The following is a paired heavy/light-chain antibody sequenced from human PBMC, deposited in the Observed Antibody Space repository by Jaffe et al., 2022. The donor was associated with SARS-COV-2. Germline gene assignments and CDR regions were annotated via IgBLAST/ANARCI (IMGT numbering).Light chain of an antibody. CDR1: QSVSSSY. CDR2: GAS. CDR3: QHYDGSLVT. Sequence: EIVLTQSPGTLSLSPGERATLSCRASQSVSSSYLAWYQQTPGQAPRLLIFGASSRATGIPDRFSGGGSGTDFTLTVSRLEPEDFAVYFCQHYDGSLVTFGQGTKVEIK. V-gene: IGKV3-20*01. J-gene: IGKJ1*01.
Heavy chain of an antibody. D-gene: IGHD3-10*01. J-gene: IGHJ6*01. CDR1: GFPFTSYW. CDR2: INRDGSST. Sequence: EVQLVESGGGLVQPGGSLRLSCAASGFPFTSYWIHWVRQAPGKGLVWVSRINRDGSSTTYADSVKGRFTISRDAAKNTVYLQMNSLRAEDTAVYYCARELLLSGQYGMDAWGQGTTVTVSS. V-gene: IGHV3-74*01. CDR3: ARELLLSGQYGMDA.